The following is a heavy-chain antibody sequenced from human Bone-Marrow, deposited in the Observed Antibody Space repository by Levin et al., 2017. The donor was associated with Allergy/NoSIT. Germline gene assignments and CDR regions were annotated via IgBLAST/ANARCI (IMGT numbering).Heavy chain of an antibody. J-gene: IGHJ4*02. D-gene: IGHD3-9*01. CDR2: INPNSGGT. CDR3: ARGLLGRYFDWLLFGFDY. CDR1: GYTFTGYY. Sequence: ASVKVSCKASGYTFTGYYMHWVRQAPGQGLEWMGWINPNSGGTNYAQKFQGRVTMTRDTSISTAYMELSRLRSDDTAVYYCARGLLGRYFDWLLFGFDYWGQGTLVTVSS. V-gene: IGHV1-2*02.